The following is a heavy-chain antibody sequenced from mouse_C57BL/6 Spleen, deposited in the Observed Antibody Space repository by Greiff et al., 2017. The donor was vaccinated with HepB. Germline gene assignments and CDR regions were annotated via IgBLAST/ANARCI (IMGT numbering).Heavy chain of an antibody. CDR2: IDPSDSYT. J-gene: IGHJ3*01. CDR1: GYTFTSYW. CDR3: ARRWGDYDGFAY. Sequence: QVQLQQPGAELVMPGASVKLSCKASGYTFTSYWMHWVKQRPGQGLEWIGEIDPSDSYTNYNQKFKGKSTLTVDKSSSTAYMQLSSLTSEDSAVYYCARRWGDYDGFAYLGQGTLVTVSA. D-gene: IGHD2-4*01. V-gene: IGHV1-69*01.